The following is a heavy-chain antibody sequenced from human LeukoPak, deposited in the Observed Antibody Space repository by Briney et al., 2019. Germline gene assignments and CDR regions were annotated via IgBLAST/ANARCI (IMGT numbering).Heavy chain of an antibody. D-gene: IGHD4-11*01. V-gene: IGHV3-30*18. CDR3: AKDGAYINYQYYFDS. CDR1: GFSFSDYG. J-gene: IGHJ4*02. Sequence: GGSLRLSCAASGFSFSDYGIHWVRQAPGKGLEWVAVISFDGSNKYYADSVKGRFTISRDSSKTTLSLQMNSLRVEDTAVYYCAKDGAYINYQYYFDSWGRGTLVTVSS. CDR2: ISFDGSNK.